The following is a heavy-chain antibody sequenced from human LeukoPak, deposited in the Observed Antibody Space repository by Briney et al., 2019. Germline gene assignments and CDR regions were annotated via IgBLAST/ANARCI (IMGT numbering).Heavy chain of an antibody. D-gene: IGHD3-22*01. CDR2: INHRGST. Sequence: KPSETLSLTCAVYGGSFSGYYWTWIRQPPGKGLEWIGEINHRGSTNYNPSLKSRVTLSIDTSKNQFSLRLNSVTAADTAVYYCSRQVVGNDYWGQGTLVTVSS. J-gene: IGHJ4*02. V-gene: IGHV4-34*01. CDR1: GGSFSGYY. CDR3: SRQVVGNDY.